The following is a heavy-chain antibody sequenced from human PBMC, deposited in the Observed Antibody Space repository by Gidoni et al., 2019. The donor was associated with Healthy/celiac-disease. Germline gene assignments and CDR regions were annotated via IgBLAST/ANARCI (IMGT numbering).Heavy chain of an antibody. V-gene: IGHV3-66*01. D-gene: IGHD5-18*01. J-gene: IGHJ6*02. CDR3: AGEWDVDTAMLREYYGMDV. CDR2: IYSGGST. CDR1: RFTVSSKY. Sequence: ELQLVESGGGLVQPGGSLRLSCAAARFTVSSKYMSWVGQAPVKGMEWVAVIYSGGSTYYADSVNGIFINARDNSNNTLYRQMNSLSAEDTAVYCCAGEWDVDTAMLREYYGMDVWGQGTTVTVSS.